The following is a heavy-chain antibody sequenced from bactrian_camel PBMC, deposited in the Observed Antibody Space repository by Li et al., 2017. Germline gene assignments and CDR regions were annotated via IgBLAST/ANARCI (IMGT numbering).Heavy chain of an antibody. V-gene: IGHV3S54*01. CDR1: IYSNC. Sequence: HVQLVESGGGSVESGGSLKLACVASIYSNCVGWFRQAPGKEREEVAHIYTADGSTFHTDYVDSVKGRFTISEDRGKNTWYLQMNSLKPEDTAMYFCSSLYNRYWGQGTQVTVS. CDR2: IYTADGST. CDR3: SSLYNRY. J-gene: IGHJ4*01.